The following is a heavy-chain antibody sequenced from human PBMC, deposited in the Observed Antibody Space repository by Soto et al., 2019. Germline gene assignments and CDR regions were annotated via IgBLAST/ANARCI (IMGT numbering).Heavy chain of an antibody. V-gene: IGHV3-30-3*01. Sequence: GGSLRLSCAASGFTFSSYAMHWVRQAPGKGLEWVAVISYDGSNKYYADSVKGRFTISRDNSKNTLYLQMNSLRAEDTAVYYCARDKGAGKQWLVLGDYWGQGTLVTVSS. CDR3: ARDKGAGKQWLVLGDY. CDR1: GFTFSSYA. J-gene: IGHJ4*02. D-gene: IGHD6-19*01. CDR2: ISYDGSNK.